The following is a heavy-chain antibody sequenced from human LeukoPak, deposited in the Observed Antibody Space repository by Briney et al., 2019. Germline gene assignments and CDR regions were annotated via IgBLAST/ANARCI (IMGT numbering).Heavy chain of an antibody. CDR2: ISPDGSTT. CDR1: GFTFSRYW. J-gene: IGHJ4*02. D-gene: IGHD6-13*01. CDR3: TTVLSSNRYNLCDY. V-gene: IGHV3-74*03. Sequence: GGSLRLSCAASGFTFSRYWMHWVRQAPGKGLMWVSRISPDGSTTLYADSVKGRFTISRDNAKNTLYLQMNSLGAEDTAVYYCTTVLSSNRYNLCDYWGKGTLVTVSS.